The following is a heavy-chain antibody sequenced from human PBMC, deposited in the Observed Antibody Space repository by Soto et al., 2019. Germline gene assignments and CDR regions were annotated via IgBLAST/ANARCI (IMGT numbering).Heavy chain of an antibody. Sequence: PGESLKISCKGSGYSFTSYWIGWVRQMPGKGLEWMGIIYPGDSDTRYSPSFQGQVTISADKSISTAYLQMNSLRAEDTAVYYCAKVRYSGSRRALYYFDYWGQGTLVTVSS. D-gene: IGHD1-26*01. CDR3: AKVRYSGSRRALYYFDY. CDR2: IYPGDSDT. J-gene: IGHJ4*02. CDR1: GYSFTSYW. V-gene: IGHV5-51*01.